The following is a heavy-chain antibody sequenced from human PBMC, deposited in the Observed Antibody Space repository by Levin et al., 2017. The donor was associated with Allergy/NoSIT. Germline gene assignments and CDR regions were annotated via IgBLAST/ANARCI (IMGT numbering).Heavy chain of an antibody. D-gene: IGHD6-13*01. CDR2: INSDGSST. Sequence: GSLKISCAASGFTFSTYWMHWVRQAPGKGLVWVSRINSDGSSTTYADSVKDRFTISRDNAKNTLFLQMNSLRAEDTAVYYCARVGPVGTAATGTQYFQHWGQGTLVTVSS. CDR3: ARVGPVGTAATGTQYFQH. J-gene: IGHJ1*01. V-gene: IGHV3-74*01. CDR1: GFTFSTYW.